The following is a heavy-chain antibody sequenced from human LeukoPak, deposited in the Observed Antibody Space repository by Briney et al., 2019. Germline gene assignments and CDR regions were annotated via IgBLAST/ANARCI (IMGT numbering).Heavy chain of an antibody. J-gene: IGHJ4*02. CDR3: ARQEYCGGDCYSQYFDY. D-gene: IGHD2-21*02. V-gene: IGHV4-39*01. CDR2: IYYSGST. Sequence: PSETLPLTCTVSGGSISSSSYYWGWIRQPPGKGLEWIGSIYYSGSTYYNPSLKSRVTISVDTSKNQFSLKLSSVTAADTAVYYCARQEYCGGDCYSQYFDYWGQGTLVTVSP. CDR1: GGSISSSSYY.